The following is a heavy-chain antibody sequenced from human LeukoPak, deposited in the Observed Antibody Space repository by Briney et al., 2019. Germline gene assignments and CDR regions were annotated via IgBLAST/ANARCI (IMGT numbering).Heavy chain of an antibody. Sequence: PGESLKISCKGSGYSFTSYWIGWVRQMPGKGLEWMGIIYPGDSDTRYSPSFQGQVTISADNSISAAYLQWSSLKASDTAMYYCARPLYSSGWYYFDYWGQGTLVTVSS. CDR1: GYSFTSYW. V-gene: IGHV5-51*01. CDR2: IYPGDSDT. D-gene: IGHD6-19*01. J-gene: IGHJ4*02. CDR3: ARPLYSSGWYYFDY.